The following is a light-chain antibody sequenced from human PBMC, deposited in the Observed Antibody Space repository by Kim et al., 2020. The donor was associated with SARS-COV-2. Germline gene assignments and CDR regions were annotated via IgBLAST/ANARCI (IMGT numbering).Light chain of an antibody. CDR1: QSISTY. CDR3: HQYNDCPPGDT. J-gene: IGKJ2*01. Sequence: EIVMTQSPATLSVSPGERATLSCRASQSISTYLAWYQQKPGQTPRLLIYGASTRATGVPATFSASGSGTEFTLTLSSLQSDDFAVYFCHQYNDCPPGDTFGQGTKVDIK. V-gene: IGKV3-15*01. CDR2: GAS.